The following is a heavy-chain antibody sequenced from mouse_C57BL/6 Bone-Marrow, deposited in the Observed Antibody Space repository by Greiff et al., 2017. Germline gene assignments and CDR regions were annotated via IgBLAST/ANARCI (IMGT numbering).Heavy chain of an antibody. J-gene: IGHJ2*01. CDR2: IYPRSGNT. D-gene: IGHD6-1*01. Sequence: QVQLKESGAELARPGASVKLSCTASGYTFTSYGISWVKQRTGQGLEWIGEIYPRSGNTYYNEKFKGKATLTADKSSSTAYMELRSLTSEDSAVYFCARLAGFDYWGQGTTLTVSS. CDR1: GYTFTSYG. V-gene: IGHV1-81*01. CDR3: ARLAGFDY.